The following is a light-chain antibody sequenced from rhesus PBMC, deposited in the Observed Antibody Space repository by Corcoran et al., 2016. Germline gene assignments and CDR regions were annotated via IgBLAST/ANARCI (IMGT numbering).Light chain of an antibody. J-gene: IGKJ1*01. CDR1: QSISNY. CDR3: QQFKNYLWT. V-gene: IGKV1-41*01. Sequence: DIQMTQSPSSLSASVGDRVTITCRASQSISNYLNWYQKEPGKDPKLLIYSASSLQSGVPSRFSGSGSGTEFTLTISSLQPEDFATYYCQQFKNYLWTFGQGTKVEIK. CDR2: SAS.